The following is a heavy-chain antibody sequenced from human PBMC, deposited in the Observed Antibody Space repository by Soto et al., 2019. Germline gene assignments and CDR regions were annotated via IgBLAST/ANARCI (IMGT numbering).Heavy chain of an antibody. J-gene: IGHJ3*02. Sequence: QLHLVQSGAVVKKPGASVTVSCSASGYPVTAYYMHWVRQAPGRGLEWMGGINPATGAAKYTQTFQGWVTMTRDTSTSTVFMELGGLTSEDTAGFYCARGGGVGVAGSAAFDMWGQGTLVTVSS. CDR1: GYPVTAYY. CDR2: INPATGAA. D-gene: IGHD3-3*01. CDR3: ARGGGVGVAGSAAFDM. V-gene: IGHV1-2*04.